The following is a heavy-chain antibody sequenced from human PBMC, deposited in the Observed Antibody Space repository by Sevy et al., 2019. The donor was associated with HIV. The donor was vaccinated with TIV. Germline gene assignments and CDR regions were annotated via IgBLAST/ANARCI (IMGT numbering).Heavy chain of an antibody. CDR1: GFTFSYAW. V-gene: IGHV3-15*01. J-gene: IGHJ6*02. Sequence: GGSLRLSCVASGFTFSYAWMSWVRQAPGKGLEWVGRIKSRPDGGTTDYAAPVKGRFTISRDDSKNTLYLQMNGLKTEDTGVYYCSTDPIIVLLVTDGMDVWGQGTTVTVSS. CDR2: IKSRPDGGTT. D-gene: IGHD2-8*01. CDR3: STDPIIVLLVTDGMDV.